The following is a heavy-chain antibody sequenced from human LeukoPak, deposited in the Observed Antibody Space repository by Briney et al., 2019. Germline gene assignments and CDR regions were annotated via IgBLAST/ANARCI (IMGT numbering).Heavy chain of an antibody. Sequence: SLRLSCAASGFAFCGYGIHWVRQAPGKGLEWVARLVYDERSDYAAYVKGRFSISRDNSKNTRFLDMSDLRVEDTAVYYCARALSAAFDFWGQGVLVTVSP. D-gene: IGHD6-19*01. CDR3: ARALSAAFDF. J-gene: IGHJ4*02. CDR2: LVYDERS. CDR1: GFAFCGYG. V-gene: IGHV3-33*01.